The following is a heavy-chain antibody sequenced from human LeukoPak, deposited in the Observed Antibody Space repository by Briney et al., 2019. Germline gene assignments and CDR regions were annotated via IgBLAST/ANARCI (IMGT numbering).Heavy chain of an antibody. J-gene: IGHJ4*02. D-gene: IGHD2-15*01. Sequence: SETLSLTCTVSGGSISSSSYYWGWIRQPPGKGLEWIGSIYYSGSTYYNPSLKSRVTISVDTTKNHFSLNLSSVTAADTAVYYCVRDGGLGYCSGGSCGIEYWGQGTLVTVSS. CDR2: IYYSGST. CDR1: GGSISSSSYY. V-gene: IGHV4-39*07. CDR3: VRDGGLGYCSGGSCGIEY.